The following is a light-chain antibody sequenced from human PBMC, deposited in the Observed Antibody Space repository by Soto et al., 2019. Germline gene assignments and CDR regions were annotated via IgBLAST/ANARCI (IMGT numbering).Light chain of an antibody. V-gene: IGKV3-11*01. CDR3: QQRSNWPPIT. CDR2: DAS. J-gene: IGKJ5*01. CDR1: QSVSSN. Sequence: EIVLTQSPATLSVSPRERATLSCRASQSVSSNLAWYQQKPGQAPRLLIYDASNRATGIPARFSGSGSGTDFTLTISSLEPEDFAVYYCQQRSNWPPITFGQGTRLEIK.